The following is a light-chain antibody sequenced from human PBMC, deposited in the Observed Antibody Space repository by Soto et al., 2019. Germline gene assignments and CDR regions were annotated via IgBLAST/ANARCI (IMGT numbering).Light chain of an antibody. CDR3: QSYDSSLSGRV. V-gene: IGLV2-14*01. CDR2: EVS. CDR1: SSDIGNYDF. J-gene: IGLJ3*02. Sequence: QSALTQPASVSGSPGQSITISCTGTSSDIGNYDFVSWYQQVPGTAPKAMIYEVSSRPSGVSNRFSGSKSGNTASLAITGLQAEDEADYYCQSYDSSLSGRVFGGGTKLTVL.